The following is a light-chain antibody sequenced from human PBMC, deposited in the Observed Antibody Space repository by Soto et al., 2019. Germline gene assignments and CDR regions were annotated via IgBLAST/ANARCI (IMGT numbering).Light chain of an antibody. V-gene: IGLV2-23*01. Sequence: QSALTQPASVSGSPGQSITISCTGTSSDVGGYNLVSWYQQHPGKAPKLMIYEGSKRPSGVSNRFSGSKSGNTASLTISGLQAEDEADYYCCSYAGSSTVVFGGGTKLTAL. J-gene: IGLJ2*01. CDR1: SSDVGGYNL. CDR3: CSYAGSSTVV. CDR2: EGS.